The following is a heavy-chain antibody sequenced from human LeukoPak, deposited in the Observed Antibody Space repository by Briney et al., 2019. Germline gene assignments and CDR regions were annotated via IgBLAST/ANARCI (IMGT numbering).Heavy chain of an antibody. D-gene: IGHD4/OR15-4a*01. Sequence: GGSLRLSCTVSGFTVSSNSMSWVSQAPGKGLEWVSFIYSDNTHYSDSVKGRFTISRDNSKNTLYLQMNSLRAEDTAVYYCARRAGAYSHPYDYWGQGTLVTVSS. CDR2: IYSDNT. V-gene: IGHV3-53*01. J-gene: IGHJ4*02. CDR3: ARRAGAYSHPYDY. CDR1: GFTVSSNS.